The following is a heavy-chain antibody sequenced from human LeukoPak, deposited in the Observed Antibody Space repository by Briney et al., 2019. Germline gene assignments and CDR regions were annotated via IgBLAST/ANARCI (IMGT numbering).Heavy chain of an antibody. V-gene: IGHV4-59*08. D-gene: IGHD3-3*01. CDR2: IYYSGST. J-gene: IGHJ4*02. CDR1: GGSISTYY. Sequence: SETLSLTCTVSGGSISTYYWSWIRQPPGKGLEWIGCIYYSGSTNYNPSLKSRVTISVDTSKNHFSLKLSSVTAADTAVYYCARHARGDFWSGPVYCLDYWGQGTLVTVSS. CDR3: ARHARGDFWSGPVYCLDY.